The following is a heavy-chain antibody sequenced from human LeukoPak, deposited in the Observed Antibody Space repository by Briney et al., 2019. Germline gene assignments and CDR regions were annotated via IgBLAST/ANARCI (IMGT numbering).Heavy chain of an antibody. D-gene: IGHD3-22*01. CDR1: GFTFSNYI. Sequence: PGGSLRLSCAASGFTFSNYIMHWVRQAPGKGLDWVAVILENGSNQYYADSVKGRFIISRDNSKNTLYLQMNSLRAEDTAVYYCAKELGYYDSSGDWGQGTLVTVSS. CDR2: ILENGSNQ. J-gene: IGHJ4*02. CDR3: AKELGYYDSSGD. V-gene: IGHV3-30*04.